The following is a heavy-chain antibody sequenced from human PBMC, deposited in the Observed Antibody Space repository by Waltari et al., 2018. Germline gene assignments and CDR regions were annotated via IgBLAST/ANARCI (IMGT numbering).Heavy chain of an antibody. V-gene: IGHV1-69*12. CDR2: IIPIFGTA. Sequence: QVQLVQSGAEVKKPGSSVKVSCKASGGTFRSYAISWVRQAPGQGLEWMGGIIPIFGTANYAQKFQGRVTITADESTSTAYMELSSLRSEDTAVYYCATRIQLWSDYYYYMDVWGKGTTVTVSS. J-gene: IGHJ6*03. CDR1: GGTFRSYA. D-gene: IGHD5-18*01. CDR3: ATRIQLWSDYYYYMDV.